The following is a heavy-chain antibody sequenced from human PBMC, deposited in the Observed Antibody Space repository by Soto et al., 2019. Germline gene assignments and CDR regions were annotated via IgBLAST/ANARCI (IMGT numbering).Heavy chain of an antibody. CDR3: ARGPHGYYYDSSGYYYFDY. CDR2: IYPGDSDT. D-gene: IGHD3-22*01. V-gene: IGHV5-51*01. Sequence: GESLKISCKGSRYSFTSYWIGWVRQMPGKGLEGMGIIYPGDSDTRYSPSFQGQVTISADKSLSTAYLQWSSLKASDTAMYYCARGPHGYYYDSSGYYYFDYWGQGTLVTVSS. CDR1: RYSFTSYW. J-gene: IGHJ4*02.